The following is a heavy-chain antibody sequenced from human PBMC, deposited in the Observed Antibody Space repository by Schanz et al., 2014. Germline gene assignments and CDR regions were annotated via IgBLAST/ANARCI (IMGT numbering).Heavy chain of an antibody. CDR3: ASDGSGRYTGFDY. V-gene: IGHV1-2*06. D-gene: IGHD1-26*01. CDR2: INPNSGGT. J-gene: IGHJ4*02. CDR1: GHPFTAYY. Sequence: QVQLVQSGSELKKPGASVKVSCKASGHPFTAYYMHWVRQAPGQGLEWMGRINPNSGGTNYAENFQGRVTVTRDTSISTAYMELWRLGSEDTAMYYCASDGSGRYTGFDYWGQGTLVTVSS.